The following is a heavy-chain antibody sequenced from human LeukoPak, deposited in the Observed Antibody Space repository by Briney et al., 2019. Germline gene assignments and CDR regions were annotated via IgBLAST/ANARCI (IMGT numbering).Heavy chain of an antibody. CDR2: IYYSGSP. CDR3: ARTHITGTGYFDY. Sequence: SQTLSLTCTVSGGSISSGAYYWSWVRQHPGKGLEWIAYIYYSGSPYYNSSLKSRVTISVDTSNNQFSLKLSSVTAADTAVYYCARTHITGTGYFDYWGQGTLVTVSS. V-gene: IGHV4-31*03. J-gene: IGHJ4*02. CDR1: GGSISSGAYY. D-gene: IGHD1-20*01.